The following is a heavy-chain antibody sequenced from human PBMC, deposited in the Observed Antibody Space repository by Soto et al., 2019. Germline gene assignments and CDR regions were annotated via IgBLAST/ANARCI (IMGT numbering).Heavy chain of an antibody. D-gene: IGHD2-21*01. CDR1: GAALNSGNYY. J-gene: IGHJ5*02. CDR2: IYVTGAV. CDR3: ARLRIATNNYKWFDP. V-gene: IGHV4-31*03. Sequence: SETLSLTCSVSGAALNSGNYYWSWIRQVPGKGLEWIGHIYVTGAVDYNPSLRDRITISQDTSERQFSLNLRLVTAADTAVFYCARLRIATNNYKWFDPWGQGTLVTVSS.